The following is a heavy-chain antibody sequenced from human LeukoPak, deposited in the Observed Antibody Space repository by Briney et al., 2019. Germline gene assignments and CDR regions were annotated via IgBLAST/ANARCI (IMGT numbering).Heavy chain of an antibody. D-gene: IGHD3-22*01. Sequence: ASVKVSCKASGYTFTSYDINWVRQATGQGLEWMGWMNPNSGNTGYAQKFQGRVTITTDTSTNTAYMELTSLTSDDTAMYYCARRDSSAWNFDYWGQGTLVTVSS. CDR2: MNPNSGNT. CDR1: GYTFTSYD. V-gene: IGHV1-8*01. CDR3: ARRDSSAWNFDY. J-gene: IGHJ4*02.